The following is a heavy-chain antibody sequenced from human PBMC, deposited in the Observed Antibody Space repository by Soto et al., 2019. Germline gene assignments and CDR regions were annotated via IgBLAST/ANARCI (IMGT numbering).Heavy chain of an antibody. Sequence: QVQLVESGGGLVKLGGSLRLSCAASGFTFSDYYMSWIRQAPGKGLEWVSYINSSSTYTNSADSVKARFTISRDNAKNSLYLQMNSLRAEDTAVYYCARVIAAAGGRRYFDLWGRGTLVTVSS. CDR1: GFTFSDYY. J-gene: IGHJ2*01. CDR3: ARVIAAAGGRRYFDL. D-gene: IGHD6-13*01. V-gene: IGHV3-11*05. CDR2: INSSSTYT.